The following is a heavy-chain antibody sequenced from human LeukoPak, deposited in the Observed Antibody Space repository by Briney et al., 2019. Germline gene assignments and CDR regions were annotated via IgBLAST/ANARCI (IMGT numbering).Heavy chain of an antibody. V-gene: IGHV5-51*01. CDR2: IYPGDSDT. CDR1: GYSFTSYW. Sequence: GESLKISCKGSGYSFTSYWIGWVRQMPGKGLEWMGIIYPGDSDTRYSPSFQGQVTISADKSISTAYLQWSSLKASDTAMYYCARPLNRLRDGYNYRDVYDIWGQGTMVTVSS. D-gene: IGHD5-24*01. J-gene: IGHJ3*02. CDR3: ARPLNRLRDGYNYRDVYDI.